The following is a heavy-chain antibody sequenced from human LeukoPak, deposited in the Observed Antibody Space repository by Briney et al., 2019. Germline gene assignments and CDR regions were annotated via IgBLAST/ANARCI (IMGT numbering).Heavy chain of an antibody. J-gene: IGHJ5*02. CDR1: GGTFSSYA. D-gene: IGHD4-11*01. V-gene: IGHV1-69*05. Sequence: SVKVSCKASGGTFSSYAISWVRQAPGQGLEWMGGIIPIFGTANYAQKFQGRVTITTDESTSTAYMELSSLRSEDTAVYYCARGPRAVQYAPSYNWFDPWGQGTLVTVSS. CDR3: ARGPRAVQYAPSYNWFDP. CDR2: IIPIFGTA.